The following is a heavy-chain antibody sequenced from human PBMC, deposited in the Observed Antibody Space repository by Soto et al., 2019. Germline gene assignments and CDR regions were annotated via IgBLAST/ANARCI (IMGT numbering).Heavy chain of an antibody. CDR1: GDSVSSNSAA. V-gene: IGHV6-1*01. CDR3: ARDTVERPYYYYYFAMDV. Sequence: SQTLSLTCAIPGDSVSSNSAAWNWIRQSPSRGLEWLGRTYYRSKWYNDYAVSVKSRITINPDTSKNQFSLQLNSVTPEDTAVYYCARDTVERPYYYYYFAMDVWGQGTTVTVSS. D-gene: IGHD1-1*01. J-gene: IGHJ6*02. CDR2: TYYRSKWYN.